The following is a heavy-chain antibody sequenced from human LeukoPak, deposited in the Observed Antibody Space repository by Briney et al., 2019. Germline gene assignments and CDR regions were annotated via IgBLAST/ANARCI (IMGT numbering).Heavy chain of an antibody. CDR1: GGSITSSSYY. V-gene: IGHV4-39*07. J-gene: IGHJ4*02. CDR2: IYYSGST. CDR3: ARARRLTAGPFDY. D-gene: IGHD6-13*01. Sequence: SETLSLTCTVSGGSITSSSYYWGWIRQPPGKGLEWIGSIYYSGSTYYNPSLKSRVTISVDTSKNQFSLKLSSVTAADTAVYYCARARRLTAGPFDYWGQGTLVTVSS.